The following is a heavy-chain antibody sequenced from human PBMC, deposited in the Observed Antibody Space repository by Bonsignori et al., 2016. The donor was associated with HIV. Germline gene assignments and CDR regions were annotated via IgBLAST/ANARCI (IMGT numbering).Heavy chain of an antibody. CDR3: ARRGSIVGTTTTAFDH. Sequence: QVQLQGSGPGLVKPSETLALMCNVSGGSVSSGSYYWDWIRQPPGKGLEWIGSIYYSGSTYYNPSLKSRVTISLDTSKNQFSLRLSSVTAADTAVYYCARRGSIVGTTTTAFDHWAREPWSPSPQ. J-gene: IGHJ4*02. D-gene: IGHD1-26*01. CDR1: GGSVSSGSYY. V-gene: IGHV4-39*07. CDR2: IYYSGST.